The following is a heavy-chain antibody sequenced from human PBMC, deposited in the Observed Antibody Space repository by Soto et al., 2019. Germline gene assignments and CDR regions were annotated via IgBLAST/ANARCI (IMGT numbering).Heavy chain of an antibody. CDR2: IIPISETT. Sequence: GASVKVSCKASGGTFSSLDINWVRQAPGQGLGWMGGIIPISETTNYAQIFQGRVSIVADKSTSTAYMELSRLRSEDTAVHYCARALLSHSYDSGGYDSYFHAMDVWGQGTPVTVSS. CDR1: GGTFSSLD. J-gene: IGHJ6*02. V-gene: IGHV1-69*06. D-gene: IGHD3-22*01. CDR3: ARALLSHSYDSGGYDSYFHAMDV.